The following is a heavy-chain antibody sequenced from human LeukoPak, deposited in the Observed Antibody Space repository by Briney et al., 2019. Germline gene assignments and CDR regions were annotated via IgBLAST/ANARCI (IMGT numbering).Heavy chain of an antibody. CDR1: GGSISSGGYY. V-gene: IGHV4-30-2*01. D-gene: IGHD3-22*01. CDR2: IYHSGST. Sequence: SETLSLTCTVSGGSISSGGYYWSWIRQPPGKGLEWIGYIYHSGSTYYNPSLKSRVTISVDRSKNQFSLKLSSVTAADTAVYYCARDRIYYDSSGYPFLWGRGTLVTVSS. J-gene: IGHJ2*01. CDR3: ARDRIYYDSSGYPFL.